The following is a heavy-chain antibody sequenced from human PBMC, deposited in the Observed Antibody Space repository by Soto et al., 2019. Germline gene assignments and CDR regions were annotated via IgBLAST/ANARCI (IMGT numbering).Heavy chain of an antibody. CDR3: GRGPSPRAPAGGTPYYYAMDV. V-gene: IGHV1-8*02. J-gene: IGHJ6*02. CDR1: GYDFTAYD. Sequence: ASVKVSCKASGYDFTAYDINWVRQASGQGVEWMGWMNPINGATGSARRFQGRVSMTRNTATATAYLELTSLRSDDSAVYYCGRGPSPRAPAGGTPYYYAMDVWGQGTTVTVSS. D-gene: IGHD6-13*01. CDR2: MNPINGAT.